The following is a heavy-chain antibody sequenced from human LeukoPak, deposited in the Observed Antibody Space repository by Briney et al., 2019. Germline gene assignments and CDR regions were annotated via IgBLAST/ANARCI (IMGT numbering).Heavy chain of an antibody. CDR2: IYYSGST. V-gene: IGHV4-39*01. D-gene: IGHD2-15*01. CDR3: ASSVVVVAAMGWFDP. J-gene: IGHJ5*02. CDR1: GGSISSSSYY. Sequence: PETLSLTCTVSGGSISSSSYYWGWIRQPPGKGLEWIGSIYYSGSTYYNPSLKSRVTISVDTSKNQFSLKLSSVTAADTAVYYCASSVVVVAAMGWFDPWGQGTLVTVSS.